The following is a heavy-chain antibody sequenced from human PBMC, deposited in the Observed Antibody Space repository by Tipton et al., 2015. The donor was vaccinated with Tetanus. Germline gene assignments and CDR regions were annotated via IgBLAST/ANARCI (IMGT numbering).Heavy chain of an antibody. CDR3: ARAKYYDFWSGHPGYWYFDL. CDR1: GGSFSGYY. D-gene: IGHD3-3*01. Sequence: TLSLTCAVYGGSFSGYYWSWIRQPPGKGLEWIGEINHSGSTNYNPSLKSRVTISVDTSTTQFSLKLSSVTAADTAVYYCARAKYYDFWSGHPGYWYFDLWGRGTLVTVSS. J-gene: IGHJ2*01. CDR2: INHSGST. V-gene: IGHV4-34*01.